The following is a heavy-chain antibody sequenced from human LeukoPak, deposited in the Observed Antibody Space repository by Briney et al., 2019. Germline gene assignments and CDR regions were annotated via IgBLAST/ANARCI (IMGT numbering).Heavy chain of an antibody. V-gene: IGHV3-33*01. J-gene: IGHJ1*01. D-gene: IGHD3-22*01. CDR2: IWNDGSNK. Sequence: AGGSLRLSCAASGFTFSNYGMHWVRQAPGKGLEWAAVIWNDGSNKYYADSVKGRFTIYRDNSKNTLYLQMNSLRAEDTAVYYCARGDYYDSSGYSQYFQHWGQGTLVTVSS. CDR1: GFTFSNYG. CDR3: ARGDYYDSSGYSQYFQH.